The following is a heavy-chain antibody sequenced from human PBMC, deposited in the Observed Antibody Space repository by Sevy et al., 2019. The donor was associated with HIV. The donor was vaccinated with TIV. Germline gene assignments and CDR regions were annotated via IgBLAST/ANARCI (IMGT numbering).Heavy chain of an antibody. Sequence: SETLSLTCTVSGDSIISSHWWSWVRQSPGKGLEWIGDMYHRGTTNYNPSLESRAEISVDKSKNQFSLTLTSVTAADTAVHFCAAAAGTDILGYYFGNWGQGILVTVSS. CDR1: GDSIISSHW. CDR2: MYHRGTT. J-gene: IGHJ4*02. CDR3: AAAAGTDILGYYFGN. D-gene: IGHD6-13*01. V-gene: IGHV4-4*02.